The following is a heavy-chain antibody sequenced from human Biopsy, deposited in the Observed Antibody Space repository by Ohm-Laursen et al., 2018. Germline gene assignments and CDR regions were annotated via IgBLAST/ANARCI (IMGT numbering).Heavy chain of an antibody. CDR2: IYYSGST. D-gene: IGHD2/OR15-2a*01. V-gene: IGHV4-59*01. CDR3: ARATNSTDWPYYYFYGMDV. J-gene: IGHJ6*02. CDR1: GGSISSDY. Sequence: TLSLTCTVSGGSISSDYWSWIRQTPGKGLEWIGYIYYSGSTNYNPSLKSRVTLSVDTSKNQFSLRLNSVTAADTAVYYCARATNSTDWPYYYFYGMDVWGQGTTVTVSS.